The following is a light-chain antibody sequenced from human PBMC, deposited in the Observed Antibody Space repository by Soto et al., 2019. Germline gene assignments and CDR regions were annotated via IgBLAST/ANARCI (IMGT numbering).Light chain of an antibody. J-gene: IGLJ3*02. CDR1: SSDVGGYNY. V-gene: IGLV2-11*01. CDR2: DVS. CDR3: CPYAGSYTPNWV. Sequence: QSALTQPRSVSGSPGQSVTISCTGTSSDVGGYNYVSWYQQHPGKAPKLMIYDVSKRPSGVPDRFSGSKSGNTASLTISGLQAEDEADYYCCPYAGSYTPNWVFGGGTKRTVL.